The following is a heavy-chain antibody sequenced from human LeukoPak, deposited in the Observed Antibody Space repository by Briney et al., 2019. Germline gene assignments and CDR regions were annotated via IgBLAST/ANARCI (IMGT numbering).Heavy chain of an antibody. CDR3: ARGGMGGSYYYYYYYGMDV. D-gene: IGHD1-26*01. CDR2: INPNSGGT. Sequence: ASVKVSCKASGYTFTGYYMHWVRQAPGQGLEWMGWINPNSGGTNYAQKFQGRVTMTRNTSISTAYMELSSLRSEDTAVYYCARGGMGGSYYYYYYYGMDVWGQGTTVTVSS. CDR1: GYTFTGYY. V-gene: IGHV1-2*02. J-gene: IGHJ6*02.